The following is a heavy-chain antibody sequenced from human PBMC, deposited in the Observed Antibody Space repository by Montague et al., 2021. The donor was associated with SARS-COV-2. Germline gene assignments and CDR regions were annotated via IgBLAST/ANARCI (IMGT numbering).Heavy chain of an antibody. CDR3: AKAHYYDSSGYYF. Sequence: SLRLSCAASGFTFSYYAMSWVRQAPGKGLEWVSTISGSGGTTYYADSVKGRFTISRDNSKNTLYLRMNSLRAEDTAVYYCAKAHYYDSSGYYFWGQGNLVTVSS. J-gene: IGHJ4*02. V-gene: IGHV3-23*01. D-gene: IGHD3-22*01. CDR1: GFTFSYYA. CDR2: ISGSGGTT.